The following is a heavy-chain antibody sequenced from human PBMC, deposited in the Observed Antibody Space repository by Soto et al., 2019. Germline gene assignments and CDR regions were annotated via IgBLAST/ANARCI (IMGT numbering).Heavy chain of an antibody. Sequence: PSETLSLTCAVSGGSIRSSNWWSWFRQPPGKGLEWIGEIYHSGSTNYNPSLKSRVTISVDKSKNQFSLKLSSVTAADTAVYYCARRGYSYGLLYYYGMGVWGQGTTVTVSS. V-gene: IGHV4-4*02. CDR2: IYHSGST. CDR3: ARRGYSYGLLYYYGMGV. CDR1: GGSIRSSNW. J-gene: IGHJ6*02. D-gene: IGHD5-18*01.